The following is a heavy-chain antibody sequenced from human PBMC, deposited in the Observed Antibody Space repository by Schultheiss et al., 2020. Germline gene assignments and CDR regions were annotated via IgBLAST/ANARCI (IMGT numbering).Heavy chain of an antibody. D-gene: IGHD3-9*01. CDR3: ARGAYDDVLTHYSRNDGFDT. J-gene: IGHJ3*02. CDR1: GFTFNTFT. Sequence: GGSLRLSCAASGFTFNTFTLHWVRQAPGKGLEWMAVISFDGRTRYYADSVQGRFAISRDNSKNTVFLQMNGLRVEDTSVYYCARGAYDDVLTHYSRNDGFDTWGEGTLVTVSS. V-gene: IGHV3-30*09. CDR2: ISFDGRTR.